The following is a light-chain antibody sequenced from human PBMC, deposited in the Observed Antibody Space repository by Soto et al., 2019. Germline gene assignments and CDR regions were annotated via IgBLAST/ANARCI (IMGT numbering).Light chain of an antibody. J-gene: IGKJ2*01. CDR3: QQDGSSPYT. V-gene: IGKV3-20*01. Sequence: EIVLTQSPGTLSLSPGERATLSCRASQSVSSSYLAWYQQKPGQAPRLLIYGASSRATGIPDRFSGSGSGTDFTLTISRLEPEDCAVYHCQQDGSSPYTFGQGTKLEIK. CDR1: QSVSSSY. CDR2: GAS.